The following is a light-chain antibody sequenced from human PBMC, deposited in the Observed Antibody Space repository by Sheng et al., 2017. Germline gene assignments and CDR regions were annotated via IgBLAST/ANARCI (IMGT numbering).Light chain of an antibody. CDR2: KAS. Sequence: DIQMTQSPYTLSASVGDRVTITCRASQSISSWLAWYQQKPGKAPKLLIYKASSLESGVPSRFSGSGSGTEFTLTISSLQPDDFATYYCQQYNSYWGYTFGQGTKLEIK. CDR3: QQYNSYWGYT. V-gene: IGKV1-5*03. CDR1: QSISSW. J-gene: IGKJ2*01.